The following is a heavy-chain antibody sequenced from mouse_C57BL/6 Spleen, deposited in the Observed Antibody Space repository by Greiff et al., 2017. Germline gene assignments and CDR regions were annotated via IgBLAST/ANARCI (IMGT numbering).Heavy chain of an antibody. D-gene: IGHD1-1*01. CDR2: IYPGDGDT. J-gene: IGHJ2*01. CDR1: GYAFSSSW. CDR3: ARSRAYYGSSYVCDY. Sequence: QVQLQQSGPELVKPGASVQISCKASGYAFSSSWMNWVKQRPGKGLEWIGRIYPGDGDTNYKGKFKGKATLTADKSSSTAYMQLSSLTSEDSAVYFCARSRAYYGSSYVCDYWGQGTTLTVSS. V-gene: IGHV1-82*01.